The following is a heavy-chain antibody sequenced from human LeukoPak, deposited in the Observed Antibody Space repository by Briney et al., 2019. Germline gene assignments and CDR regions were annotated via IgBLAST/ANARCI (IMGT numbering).Heavy chain of an antibody. CDR1: GGSFSGYY. Sequence: SETLSLTCAVYGGSFSGYYWSWIRQPQGKGLEWIGEINHSGSTNYNPSLKSRVTISVDTSKNQFSLKMSSVTAADTAVYYCARGKVATIEYWGQGTLVTVSS. CDR3: ARGKVATIEY. CDR2: INHSGST. J-gene: IGHJ4*02. V-gene: IGHV4-34*01. D-gene: IGHD5-12*01.